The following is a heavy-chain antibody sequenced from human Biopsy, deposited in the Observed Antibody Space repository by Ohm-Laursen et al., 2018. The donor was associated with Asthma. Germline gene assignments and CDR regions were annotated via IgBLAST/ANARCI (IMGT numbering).Heavy chain of an antibody. V-gene: IGHV3-9*01. D-gene: IGHD3-22*01. J-gene: IGHJ4*01. CDR1: GFSFDDCA. CDR3: AKSADYYDSTDYLDF. CDR2: ISWNSGNI. Sequence: SLRLSCTASGFSFDDCAMHWVRQALGKGLEWVSSISWNSGNIDYAVSVKGRFTISRDNAKNSLYLQMQSLRPEDTAFYYCAKSADYYDSTDYLDFWGRGTLVTVSS.